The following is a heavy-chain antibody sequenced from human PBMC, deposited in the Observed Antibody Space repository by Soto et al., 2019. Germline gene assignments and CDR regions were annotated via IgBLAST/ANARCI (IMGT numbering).Heavy chain of an antibody. CDR2: IYPGDSDT. CDR1: WDSFITYW. V-gene: IGHV5-51*01. Sequence: GESLKILCKGSWDSFITYWNGWGRQKRRKGLEWMGIIYPGDSDTRYSPPFRAQVTISADKSITTASLHLSSRKASDTAIYYCARAYYYDRSGLSYFDNCGQGTLVTVSS. J-gene: IGHJ4*02. D-gene: IGHD3-22*01. CDR3: ARAYYYDRSGLSYFDN.